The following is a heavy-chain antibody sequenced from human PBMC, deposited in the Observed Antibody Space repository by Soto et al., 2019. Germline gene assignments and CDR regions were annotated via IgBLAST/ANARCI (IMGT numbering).Heavy chain of an antibody. Sequence: PSATLTLTCTVSGGSISSYYWSWIRQPPGKGLEWIGYIYYSGSTNYNPSLKSRVTISVDTSKNTLYLQMSSLRGEDTAVYYCAKDGGRGYDAFDIWGQGTMVTVSS. CDR2: IYYSGST. CDR1: GGSISSYY. V-gene: IGHV4-59*12. CDR3: AKDGGRGYDAFDI. J-gene: IGHJ3*02. D-gene: IGHD3-16*01.